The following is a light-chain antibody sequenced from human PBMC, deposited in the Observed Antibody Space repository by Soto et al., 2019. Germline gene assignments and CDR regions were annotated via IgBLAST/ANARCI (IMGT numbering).Light chain of an antibody. CDR2: AVS. V-gene: IGLV2-8*01. J-gene: IGLJ2*01. CDR3: SSYVGNNNVV. CDR1: STDVGAYNF. Sequence: QSALTQPPSASGSPGQSVTIPCTGTSTDVGAYNFVSWYQQHPGKAPKLMIYAVSKRPSGVPDRFSGSKSGNTASLTVSGLQADDEADYYCSSYVGNNNVVFGGGTKLTVL.